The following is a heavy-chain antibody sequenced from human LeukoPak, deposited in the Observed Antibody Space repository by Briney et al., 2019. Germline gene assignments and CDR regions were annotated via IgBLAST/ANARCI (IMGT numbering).Heavy chain of an antibody. J-gene: IGHJ4*02. Sequence: SVKVSCKASGYTFTSYDISWVRQAPGQGLEWMGGIIPIFGTANYAQKFQGRVTITTDESTSTAYMELSSLRSEDTAVYYCAREGGSGSYNFDYWGQGTLVTVSS. CDR1: GYTFTSYD. CDR3: AREGGSGSYNFDY. V-gene: IGHV1-69*05. CDR2: IIPIFGTA. D-gene: IGHD3-10*01.